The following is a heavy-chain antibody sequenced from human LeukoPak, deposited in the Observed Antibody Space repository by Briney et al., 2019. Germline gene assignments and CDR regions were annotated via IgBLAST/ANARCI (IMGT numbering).Heavy chain of an antibody. J-gene: IGHJ4*02. CDR1: GYTFASYA. Sequence: ASVKVSCKASGYTFASYAMHWVRQAPGQRLEWMGWINAGNGNTKYSQKFQGRVTITRDTFASTAYMELSSLRSEDTAVYYCARDKAAAGRGYFDYWGQGTLVTVSS. D-gene: IGHD6-13*01. CDR3: ARDKAAAGRGYFDY. V-gene: IGHV1-3*01. CDR2: INAGNGNT.